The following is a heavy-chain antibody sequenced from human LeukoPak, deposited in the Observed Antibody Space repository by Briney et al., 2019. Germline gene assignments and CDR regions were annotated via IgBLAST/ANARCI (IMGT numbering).Heavy chain of an antibody. Sequence: PSETLSLTCTVSGGSISDYYWSWIRQPPGKGLEWIGYIYYSGSTTYNPSLKSRVTMSVDTAKNQFSLKLRSVTAADTAVYYCARGDFCSSSSCYLRPTDVWGKGTTVTVSS. V-gene: IGHV4-59*01. D-gene: IGHD2-2*01. J-gene: IGHJ6*04. CDR1: GGSISDYY. CDR2: IYYSGST. CDR3: ARGDFCSSSSCYLRPTDV.